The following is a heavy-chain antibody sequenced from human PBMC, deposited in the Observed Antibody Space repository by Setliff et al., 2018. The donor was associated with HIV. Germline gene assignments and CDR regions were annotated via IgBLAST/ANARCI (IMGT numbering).Heavy chain of an antibody. CDR3: ARPRLRGSGAFDI. CDR1: GDSISSSTFY. D-gene: IGHD2-21*01. J-gene: IGHJ3*02. Sequence: SETLSLTCTVSGDSISSSTFYWGWIRQPPGKGLEWIGSIYYSGTTYYIPSLKSRVAISVDTSKNQFSLKLSSVTAADTAVYYCARPRLRGSGAFDIWGQGTMVTVSS. CDR2: IYYSGTT. V-gene: IGHV4-39*01.